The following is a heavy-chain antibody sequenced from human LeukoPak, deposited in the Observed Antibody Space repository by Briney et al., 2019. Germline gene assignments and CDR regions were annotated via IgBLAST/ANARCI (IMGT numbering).Heavy chain of an antibody. J-gene: IGHJ5*02. CDR2: INHSGST. Sequence: PSETLSLTCAVYGGSFSGYFRSWIRQPPGKGLEWIGVINHSGSTNYNPSLKSRVSISVDTSKNQFSLKLSSVTAADTAVYYCARGSIAAAGNNWFDPWGQGTLVTASS. CDR3: ARGSIAAAGNNWFDP. V-gene: IGHV4-34*01. CDR1: GGSFSGYF. D-gene: IGHD6-13*01.